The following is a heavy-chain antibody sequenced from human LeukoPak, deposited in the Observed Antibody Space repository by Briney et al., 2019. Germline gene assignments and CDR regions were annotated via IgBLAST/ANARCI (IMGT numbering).Heavy chain of an antibody. V-gene: IGHV3-11*04. CDR2: ISSSGSTI. Sequence: GGXXRLSCAASGFTFSDYYMSWIRQAPGKGLEGVSYISSSGSTIYYAESVKGRVTISKDNAKNSLYLQMNSLRAEDTAVYYCARDVRGLDYWGQGTLVTVSS. J-gene: IGHJ4*02. CDR1: GFTFSDYY. CDR3: ARDVRGLDY. D-gene: IGHD3-10*02.